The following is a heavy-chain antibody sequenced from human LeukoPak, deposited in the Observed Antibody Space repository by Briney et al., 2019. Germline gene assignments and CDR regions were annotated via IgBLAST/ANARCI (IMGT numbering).Heavy chain of an antibody. V-gene: IGHV4-59*01. J-gene: IGHJ6*02. CDR1: GGSISSYY. D-gene: IGHD6-19*01. CDR3: ARLVAVAGTHYYYGMDV. Sequence: SETLSLTCTVSGGSISSYYWSWIRQPPGKGLEWIGYIYYSGSTNYNPSLGSRVTISVDTSKNQFSLKLSSVTAADTAVYYCARLVAVAGTHYYYGMDVWGQGTTVTVSS. CDR2: IYYSGST.